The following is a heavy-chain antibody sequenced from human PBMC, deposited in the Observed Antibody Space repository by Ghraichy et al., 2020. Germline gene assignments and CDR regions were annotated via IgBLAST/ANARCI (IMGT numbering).Heavy chain of an antibody. Sequence: GGSLRLSCAASGFTFSTYFMTWVRQAPGQGLEWVSSIRGSGDSTYYADSVKGRFTISRDNSKNTLFLQMNSLRADDTAVYYCAKNLVNADMIFDYWGHGTLVTVSS. V-gene: IGHV3-23*01. J-gene: IGHJ4*01. CDR1: GFTFSTYF. CDR2: IRGSGDST. CDR3: AKNLVNADMIFDY. D-gene: IGHD3-22*01.